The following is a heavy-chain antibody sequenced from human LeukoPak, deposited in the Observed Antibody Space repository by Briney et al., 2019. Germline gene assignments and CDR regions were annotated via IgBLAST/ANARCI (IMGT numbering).Heavy chain of an antibody. V-gene: IGHV3-30*18. J-gene: IGHJ4*02. D-gene: IGHD2-2*01. CDR1: GFTFSGYG. CDR3: AKELGYCTSTSCPFDY. Sequence: GRSLRLSCAASGFTFSGYGMHWVRQAPGKGLEWVAVISYDGSNKYHADSVKGRFTISRDNSKNALYLQMNSLRANDTSVHYCAKELGYCTSTSCPFDYWGQGTLVTVSS. CDR2: ISYDGSNK.